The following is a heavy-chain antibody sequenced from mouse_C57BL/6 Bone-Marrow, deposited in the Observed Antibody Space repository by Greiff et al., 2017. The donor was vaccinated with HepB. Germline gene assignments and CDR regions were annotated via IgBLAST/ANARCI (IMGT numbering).Heavy chain of an antibody. CDR1: GFTFSDYG. Sequence: EVKLVESGGGLVKPGGSLKLSCAASGFTFSDYGMHWVRQAPEKGLEWVAYISSGSSTIYYADTVKGRFTISRDNAKNTLFLQMTSLRSEDTAMYYCARPPIDDAPWFAYWGQGTLVTVSA. V-gene: IGHV5-17*01. J-gene: IGHJ3*01. CDR3: ARPPIDDAPWFAY. CDR2: ISSGSSTI. D-gene: IGHD2-3*01.